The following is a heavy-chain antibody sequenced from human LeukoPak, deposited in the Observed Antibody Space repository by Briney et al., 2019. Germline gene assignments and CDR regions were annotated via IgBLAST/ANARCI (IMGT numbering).Heavy chain of an antibody. Sequence: ASVKVSCKASGYAFSTYGISWVRQAPGQGLEWMGWISAYNGNTNYAQKLQGRVTMTTDTSTSTAYMELRSLRSDDTAVYYCARDQAVVVPPSPPLDYWGQGTLVTVSS. CDR2: ISAYNGNT. V-gene: IGHV1-18*01. CDR3: ARDQAVVVPPSPPLDY. D-gene: IGHD2-2*01. CDR1: GYAFSTYG. J-gene: IGHJ4*02.